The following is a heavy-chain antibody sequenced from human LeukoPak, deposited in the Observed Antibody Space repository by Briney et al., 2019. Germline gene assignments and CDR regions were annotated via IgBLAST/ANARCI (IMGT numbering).Heavy chain of an antibody. V-gene: IGHV4-39*07. D-gene: IGHD2-2*01. CDR1: GGSISSSSYY. Sequence: PSETLSLTCTVSGGSISSSSYYWGWIRQPPGKGLEWIGSIYYSGSTYYNPSLKSRVTISVDTSKNQFSLKLSSVTAADTAVYYCARVRPAALIVDYWGQGTLVTVSS. CDR3: ARVRPAALIVDY. J-gene: IGHJ4*02. CDR2: IYYSGST.